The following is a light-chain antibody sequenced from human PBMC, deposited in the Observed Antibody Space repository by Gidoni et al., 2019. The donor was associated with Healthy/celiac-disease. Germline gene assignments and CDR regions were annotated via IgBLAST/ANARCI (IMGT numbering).Light chain of an antibody. CDR1: SSAVGSYNR. CDR3: SLYTSSSTWNV. J-gene: IGLJ1*01. V-gene: IGLV2-18*01. CDR2: EVS. Sequence: SGSGATGQSVTPSYTGTSSAVGSYNRVSWYQQPPGPDPNLMIYEVSRRTSGVLDRFSGSKSGNTASPTISVPQAEDEADYYCSLYTSSSTWNVFGTGTKVTVL.